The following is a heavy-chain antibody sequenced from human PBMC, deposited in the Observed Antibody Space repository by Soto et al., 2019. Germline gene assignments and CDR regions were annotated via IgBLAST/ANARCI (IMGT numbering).Heavy chain of an antibody. CDR1: GFTFSSHG. CDR3: AKDPGGSLQWLVPGPLDY. J-gene: IGHJ4*02. CDR2: ISYDGSNK. D-gene: IGHD6-19*01. V-gene: IGHV3-30*18. Sequence: QVQLVESGGGVVQPGRSLRLSCAASGFTFSSHGMHWVRQAPGKGLEWVAVISYDGSNKYYADSVKGRFTISRDNSKNTLYLQMNSLRDEDTAVYYRAKDPGGSLQWLVPGPLDYWVQGTLVTVSS.